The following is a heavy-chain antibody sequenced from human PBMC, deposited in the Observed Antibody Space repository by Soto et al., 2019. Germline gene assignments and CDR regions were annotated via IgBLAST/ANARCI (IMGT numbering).Heavy chain of an antibody. CDR2: IGGSGGST. CDR3: AKDIQSYYHWFDP. V-gene: IGHV3-23*01. D-gene: IGHD1-26*01. Sequence: GGSLRLSCAASGFTFSSHAMGWVRQAPGKGLEWVSAIGGSGGSTYYADSVKGRFTISRDNSKNTLYLQMNSLRAEDTAVYYCAKDIQSYYHWFDPWGQGTLVTVSS. CDR1: GFTFSSHA. J-gene: IGHJ5*02.